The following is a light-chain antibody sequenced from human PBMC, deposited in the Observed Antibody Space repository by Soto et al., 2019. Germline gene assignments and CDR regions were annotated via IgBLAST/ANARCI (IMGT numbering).Light chain of an antibody. Sequence: QSVLTQPASVSGSPGQAITISCSGTSSDVGAFNYVSWYQQHPGKAPKLIIYDVSNRPSGVSNRFSGSKSGNTASLTLSGLRAEDEVDYYCTSYTSNNNYVFGTGTKVTVL. CDR3: TSYTSNNNYV. J-gene: IGLJ1*01. CDR1: SSDVGAFNY. V-gene: IGLV2-14*03. CDR2: DVS.